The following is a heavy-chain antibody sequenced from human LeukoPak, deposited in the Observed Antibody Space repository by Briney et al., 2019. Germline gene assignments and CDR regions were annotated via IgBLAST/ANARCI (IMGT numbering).Heavy chain of an antibody. CDR1: GGSISGFY. Sequence: PSETLSLTCAVSGGSISGFYWSWVRQSAEKGLEWIGRIHASVGTAYNPSLKSRLTMSMDSSKNQFSLRLSSVTAADTAVYYCARVRDQSSYYHYMDVWGKGTTVTVSS. CDR3: ARVRDQSSYYHYMDV. V-gene: IGHV4-4*07. J-gene: IGHJ6*03. CDR2: IHASVGT.